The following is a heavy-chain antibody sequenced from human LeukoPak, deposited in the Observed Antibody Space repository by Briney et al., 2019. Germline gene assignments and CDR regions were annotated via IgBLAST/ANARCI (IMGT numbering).Heavy chain of an antibody. V-gene: IGHV1-2*02. CDR1: GYTFTGYY. CDR2: INPNSGDT. CDR3: ARGIVATISNFADY. J-gene: IGHJ4*02. D-gene: IGHD5-12*01. Sequence: ASVKVSCKASGYTFTGYYMHWVRQAPGQGLEWMGWINPNSGDTNYAQKFQGRVTMTRDTSISTAYMELSRLRSDDTAVYYCARGIVATISNFADYWGQGTLVTVSP.